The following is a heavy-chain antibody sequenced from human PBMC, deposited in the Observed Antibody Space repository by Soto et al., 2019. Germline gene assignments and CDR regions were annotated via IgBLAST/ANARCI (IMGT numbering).Heavy chain of an antibody. J-gene: IGHJ3*02. V-gene: IGHV3-33*01. CDR3: ASNSRYCSGGSCYSGGAFDI. Sequence: GGSLRLSCAASGFTFSSYGMHWVRQAPGKGLEWVAVIWYDGSNKYYADSVKGRFTISRDNSKNTLYLQMNSLRAEDTAVYYCASNSRYCSGGSCYSGGAFDIWGQGTMVTVSS. CDR1: GFTFSSYG. CDR2: IWYDGSNK. D-gene: IGHD2-15*01.